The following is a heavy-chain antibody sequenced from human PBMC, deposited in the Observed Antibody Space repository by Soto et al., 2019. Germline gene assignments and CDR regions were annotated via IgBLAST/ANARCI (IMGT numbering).Heavy chain of an antibody. Sequence: ASVKVSCKGSGYTLTELSMHWVRQAPGKGLEWMGGFDPEDGETIYAQKFQGRVTMTEDTSTDTAYMELSSLRSEDTAVYYCARGGSLYCYFDLWGRGTLVTVSS. CDR2: FDPEDGET. V-gene: IGHV1-24*01. J-gene: IGHJ2*01. D-gene: IGHD1-26*01. CDR3: ARGGSLYCYFDL. CDR1: GYTLTELS.